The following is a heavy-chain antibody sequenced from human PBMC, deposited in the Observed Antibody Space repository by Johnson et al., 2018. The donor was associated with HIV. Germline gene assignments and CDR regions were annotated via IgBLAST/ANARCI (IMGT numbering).Heavy chain of an antibody. CDR2: IYSGGST. J-gene: IGHJ3*02. CDR3: TTDQGYYGDAFDI. Sequence: VQLVESGGGLIQPGGSLRLSCAASGFTVSSNYMNWVRQAPGKGLEWVSVIYSGGSTYHADSVRGRFTISRDNSKNTLYLQMNSLKTEDTAVYYCTTDQGYYGDAFDIWGQGTMVTVSS. CDR1: GFTVSSNY. D-gene: IGHD3-10*01. V-gene: IGHV3-53*01.